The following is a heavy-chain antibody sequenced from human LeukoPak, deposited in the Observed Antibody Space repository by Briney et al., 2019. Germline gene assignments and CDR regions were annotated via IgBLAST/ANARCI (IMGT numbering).Heavy chain of an antibody. Sequence: SETLSLTYAVYGGSFSGYYWSWIRQPPGKGLEWIGEINHSGSTNYNPSLKSRVTISVDTSKNQFSLKLSSVTAADTAVYYCARGLAIRYCSGCSCPYDYWGQGTLVTVSS. CDR2: INHSGST. J-gene: IGHJ4*02. CDR3: ARGLAIRYCSGCSCPYDY. V-gene: IGHV4-34*01. D-gene: IGHD2-15*01. CDR1: GGSFSGYY.